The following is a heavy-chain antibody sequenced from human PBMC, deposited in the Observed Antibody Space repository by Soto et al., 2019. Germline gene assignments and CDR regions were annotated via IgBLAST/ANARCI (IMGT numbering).Heavy chain of an antibody. V-gene: IGHV3-53*01. D-gene: IGHD2-2*01. CDR1: GFSVGSNF. Sequence: PGGSLRLSCAASGFSVGSNFMTWVRQAPGKGLEWVSVIYSGGSTYYADSVKDRFTISRDNSKNTLYLQMNSLRAEDTAVYYCAKAPSTLVNPGDAFDIWGQGTMVTVSS. CDR3: AKAPSTLVNPGDAFDI. J-gene: IGHJ3*02. CDR2: IYSGGST.